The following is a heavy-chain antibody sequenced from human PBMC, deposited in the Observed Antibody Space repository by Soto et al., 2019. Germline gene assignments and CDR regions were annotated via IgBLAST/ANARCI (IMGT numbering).Heavy chain of an antibody. Sequence: EVQLVESGGGLVQPGGSLRLSCVASGFTFSSREMNWVRQAPGKGLEWVSYISDSGSTIYYADSVKGRFTISRDNSKNTLYLQMNSLRAEDTAVYYCAKDGGSGSYEGYWGQGTLVTVSS. CDR2: ISDSGSTI. V-gene: IGHV3-48*03. CDR1: GFTFSSRE. J-gene: IGHJ4*02. D-gene: IGHD3-10*01. CDR3: AKDGGSGSYEGY.